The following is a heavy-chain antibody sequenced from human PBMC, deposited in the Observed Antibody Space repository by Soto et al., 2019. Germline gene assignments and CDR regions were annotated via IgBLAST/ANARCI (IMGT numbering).Heavy chain of an antibody. CDR1: DVSISSSSCY. V-gene: IGHV4-39*01. CDR3: ARQPSSDWIGHLDY. D-gene: IGHD6-25*01. J-gene: IGHJ4*02. CDR2: IYYSGST. Sequence: QLQLQESGPGLVKPSETLSLTCTVSDVSISSSSCYWGWIRQPPGKGLEWIGSIYYSGSTYYNPSLKSRVTISVDTSKNQFSLKLSSVTAADTAVYYCARQPSSDWIGHLDYWGRGTLVTVSS.